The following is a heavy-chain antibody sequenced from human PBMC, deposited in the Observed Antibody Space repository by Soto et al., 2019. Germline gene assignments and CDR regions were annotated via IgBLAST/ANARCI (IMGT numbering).Heavy chain of an antibody. J-gene: IGHJ5*02. CDR2: VYPGDSDT. V-gene: IGHV5-51*01. D-gene: IGHD3-22*01. CDR1: GYTFTRHW. CDR3: ARGGSSDSSNYLNWFDP. Sequence: GESLKISCKGSGYTFTRHWITWVRQMPGKGLEWMGIVYPGDSDTTYSPSFQGQVTISVDKSINTAYPQWSTLTASDTAMYYCARGGSSDSSNYLNWFDPWGQGTLVTVSS.